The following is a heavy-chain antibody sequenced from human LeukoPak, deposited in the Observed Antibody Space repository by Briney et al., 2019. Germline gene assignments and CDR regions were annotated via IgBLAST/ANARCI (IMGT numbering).Heavy chain of an antibody. Sequence: HPGGSLRLSCAGAGSTFSVYYMTCVRQPPGGGREWVSYISSSGSSIYYTDSMKGRFTISIDNAKNPLSLQMNSLSAEETAVYYLAREGISYSSLIDDWGQGTLVTVSS. CDR3: AREGISYSSLIDD. J-gene: IGHJ4*01. D-gene: IGHD2-21*01. CDR2: ISSSGSSI. V-gene: IGHV3-48*01. CDR1: GSTFSVYY.